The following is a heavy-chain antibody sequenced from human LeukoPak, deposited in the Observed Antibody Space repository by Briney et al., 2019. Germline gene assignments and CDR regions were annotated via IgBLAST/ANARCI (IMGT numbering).Heavy chain of an antibody. Sequence: PGGSLRLSCAASGFTFSSYSMNWVRQAPGKGLEWVSYNSSSTIYYADSVKGRFTISRDNAKNSLYLQMNSLRDEDTAVYYCARDTVTPTYYYYGMDVWGQGTTVTVSS. CDR2: NSSSTI. D-gene: IGHD4-17*01. CDR3: ARDTVTPTYYYYGMDV. J-gene: IGHJ6*02. CDR1: GFTFSSYS. V-gene: IGHV3-48*02.